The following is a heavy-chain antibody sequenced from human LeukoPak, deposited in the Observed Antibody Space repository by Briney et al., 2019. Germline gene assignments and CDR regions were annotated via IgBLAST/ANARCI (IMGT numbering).Heavy chain of an antibody. CDR1: GFAFSSYA. V-gene: IGHV3-23*01. Sequence: GGALSLSFAASGFAFSSYAMSWVRQAPGKGREWVSTISGGGGTTYYADSVRGRFTISRDNSKNTLYLQMNSLRAEDTAVFYCAKGSGDFQHWGQGTLVTVSS. CDR3: AKGSGDFQH. J-gene: IGHJ1*01. D-gene: IGHD3-10*01. CDR2: ISGGGGTT.